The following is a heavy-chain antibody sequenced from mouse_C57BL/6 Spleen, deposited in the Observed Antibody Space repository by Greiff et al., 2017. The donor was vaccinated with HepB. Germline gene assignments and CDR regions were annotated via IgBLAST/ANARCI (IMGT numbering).Heavy chain of an antibody. CDR2: IYPGSGNT. CDR3: ARAPYSNSPMDY. V-gene: IGHV1-66*01. CDR1: GYSFTSYY. D-gene: IGHD2-5*01. J-gene: IGHJ4*01. Sequence: QVQLQQSGPELVKPGASVKISCKASGYSFTSYYTHWVKQRPGQGLEWIGWIYPGSGNTKYNEKFKGKATLTADTSSSTAYMQLSSLTSEDSAVYYCARAPYSNSPMDYWGQGTSVTVSS.